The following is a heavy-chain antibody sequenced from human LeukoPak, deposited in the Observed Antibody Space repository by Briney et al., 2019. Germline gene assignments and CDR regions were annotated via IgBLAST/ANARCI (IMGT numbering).Heavy chain of an antibody. V-gene: IGHV4-59*01. Sequence: PSETLSLTCTVSGGSISRYYWSWIRKPPGKRLEWSGYIYYSGSTNYNPSLKSRVTISVDTSKNQFSLKLSSVTAADTAVYYCARGGIGAAGPVGYWRQGTLVTVPS. J-gene: IGHJ4*02. CDR3: ARGGIGAAGPVGY. CDR2: IYYSGST. CDR1: GGSISRYY. D-gene: IGHD6-13*01.